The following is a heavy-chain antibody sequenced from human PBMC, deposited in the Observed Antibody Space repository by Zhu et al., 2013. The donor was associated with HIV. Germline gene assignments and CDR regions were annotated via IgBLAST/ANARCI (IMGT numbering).Heavy chain of an antibody. D-gene: IGHD1-26*01. CDR1: GGSITSGDYY. CDR2: IYYSGSS. Sequence: QVQLQESGPGLVRPPQTLSLTCTVSGGSITSGDYYWSWFRQPPGKGLEWIGDIYYSGSSYYSPSLKSRLTLSSDTSKNQFFLSLRSVTVADTAVYYCARVPRRRQLPDYWGQGTLVTVSS. CDR3: ARVPRRRQLPDY. V-gene: IGHV4-30-4*01. J-gene: IGHJ4*02.